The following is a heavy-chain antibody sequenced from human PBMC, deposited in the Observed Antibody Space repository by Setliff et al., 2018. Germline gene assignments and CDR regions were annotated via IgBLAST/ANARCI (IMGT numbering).Heavy chain of an antibody. CDR1: GGSFSDYY. CDR2: INHSGST. Sequence: SETLSLTCGASGGSFSDYYWTWIRQTPGKGLEWIGEINHSGSTKCNPSLKSRVTISVDTPKNQFSLKLSSVTAADTSVYYCARVRAMTTVTRFDYWGQGTLVTVSS. V-gene: IGHV4-34*01. CDR3: ARVRAMTTVTRFDY. J-gene: IGHJ4*02. D-gene: IGHD4-17*01.